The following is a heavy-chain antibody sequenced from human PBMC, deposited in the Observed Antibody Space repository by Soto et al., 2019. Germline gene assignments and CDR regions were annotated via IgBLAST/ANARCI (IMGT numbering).Heavy chain of an antibody. J-gene: IGHJ6*02. CDR3: ARGYRFTPYYYYYYGMDV. V-gene: IGHV3-48*03. CDR2: ISSSGSTI. D-gene: IGHD1-26*01. Sequence: GGSLRLSCAASGFTFSSYEMNWVRQAPGKGLEWVSYISSSGSTIYYADSVKGRFTISRDNAKNSLYLQMNSLRAEDTAVYYCARGYRFTPYYYYYYGMDVWGQGTTVTVSS. CDR1: GFTFSSYE.